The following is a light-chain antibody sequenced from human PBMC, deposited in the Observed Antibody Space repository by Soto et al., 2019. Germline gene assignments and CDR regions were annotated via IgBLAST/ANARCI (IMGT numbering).Light chain of an antibody. J-gene: IGKJ2*01. CDR1: QSVLYSSNNKNY. CDR3: QQYESTPPT. V-gene: IGKV4-1*01. CDR2: WAS. Sequence: DIVMTQSPDSLAVSLGERATINCKSSQSVLYSSNNKNYLAWYQQRPGQPPKLLIYWASTRESGVPDRFSGSGSGTDVTLTITSLQAEEVAVYYCQQYESTPPTFGQGTKLEIK.